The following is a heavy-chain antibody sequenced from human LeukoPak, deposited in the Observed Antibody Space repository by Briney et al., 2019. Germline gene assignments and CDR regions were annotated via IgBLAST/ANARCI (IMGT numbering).Heavy chain of an antibody. CDR1: GFTFSSYE. D-gene: IGHD3-22*01. V-gene: IGHV3-48*03. CDR3: VRVMPFYSDASGYALDY. CDR2: ISSSGRTI. Sequence: SGGSLRLSCAASGFTFSSYEMNWVRQAPGKGLEWVSYISSSGRTIYYADSVKGRFTISRDNAKNSLYLQMNSLRAEDTAMYYCVRVMPFYSDASGYALDYWGQGALVTVSS. J-gene: IGHJ4*02.